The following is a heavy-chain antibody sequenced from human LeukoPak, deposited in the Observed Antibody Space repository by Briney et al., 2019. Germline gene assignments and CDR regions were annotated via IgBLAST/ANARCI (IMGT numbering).Heavy chain of an antibody. Sequence: GGSLRLSCAASGLTFSSYAMNWVRQAPGKGLEWVSGIRGSGGSTYYADSVKGRFTISRDNSKNTLYLQMNSLRAEDTAVYYCARNTDSSGPFDYWGQGTLVTVSS. CDR1: GLTFSSYA. CDR3: ARNTDSSGPFDY. CDR2: IRGSGGST. D-gene: IGHD3-22*01. J-gene: IGHJ4*02. V-gene: IGHV3-23*01.